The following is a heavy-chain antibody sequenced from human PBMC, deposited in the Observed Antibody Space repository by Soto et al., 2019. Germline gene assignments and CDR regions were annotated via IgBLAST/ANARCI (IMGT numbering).Heavy chain of an antibody. CDR1: GDSISISY. V-gene: IGHV4-59*01. J-gene: IGHJ4*02. CDR3: ARGNPFDS. Sequence: SETLSLTCTVSGDSISISYWSWIRQPPGKGLEWIGYIYYSGNTNYNPALKSRVTISVDTSKNQFSLNLNSVTAADTAVYYCARGNPFDSWGQGTLVTASS. CDR2: IYYSGNT.